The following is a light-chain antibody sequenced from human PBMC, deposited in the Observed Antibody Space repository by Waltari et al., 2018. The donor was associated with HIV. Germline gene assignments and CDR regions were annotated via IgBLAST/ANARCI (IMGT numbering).Light chain of an antibody. CDR2: GVW. CDR1: ATIENNY. CDR3: QHYVRSPST. Sequence: DIVLTQSPGTLSLSPGERATLPCRATATIENNYLAWYQQKPGQAPRLLSYGVWSRATGIPDRFIGSWSETYFTLTISRLESEDFAVYYCQHYVRSPSTFGQGTRLEIK. V-gene: IGKV3-20*01. J-gene: IGKJ5*01.